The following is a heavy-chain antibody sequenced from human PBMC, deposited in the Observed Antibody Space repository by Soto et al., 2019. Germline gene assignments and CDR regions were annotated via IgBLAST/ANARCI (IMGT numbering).Heavy chain of an antibody. CDR1: GDTFTIYR. CDR2: FYPGDSDA. Sequence: HGESLKISCVYSGDTFTIYRFAWVRQMPGKGPEWMGIFYPGDSDARYSPSFQGQVTISADKSINTAYLQWSSLKASDTAIYYCARGVEVGSHFYGMDIWGQGTTVTVSS. V-gene: IGHV5-51*01. J-gene: IGHJ6*02. D-gene: IGHD6-13*01. CDR3: ARGVEVGSHFYGMDI.